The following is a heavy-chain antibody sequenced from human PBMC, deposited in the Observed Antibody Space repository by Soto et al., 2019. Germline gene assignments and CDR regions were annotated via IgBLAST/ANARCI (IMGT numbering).Heavy chain of an antibody. CDR1: GYTFTSYD. CDR2: MNPNSGNT. CDR3: ARAKEVPIDIVLVVASDY. J-gene: IGHJ4*02. V-gene: IGHV1-8*01. Sequence: QVQLVQSGAEVKKPGASVKVSCKASGYTFTSYDINWVRQATGQGLEWLVWMNPNSGNTGYAQKFQGIFTMTRNTSISTAYMELSSLRSEDTAVYYCARAKEVPIDIVLVVASDYWGQGTLVTVSS. D-gene: IGHD2-15*01.